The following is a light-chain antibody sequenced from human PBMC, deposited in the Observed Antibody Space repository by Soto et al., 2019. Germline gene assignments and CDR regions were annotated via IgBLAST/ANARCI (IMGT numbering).Light chain of an antibody. J-gene: IGKJ2*01. Sequence: EIVLTQSPGTLSLSPGERATLSCRASQSVSSSFLTWYQQKPGQAPRLLIYAASSRATGIPDRFSGSGSGTDFSLTISRLEPEDFAVYYCHQYDGSPYTFGQGTKLET. CDR1: QSVSSSF. CDR2: AAS. V-gene: IGKV3-20*01. CDR3: HQYDGSPYT.